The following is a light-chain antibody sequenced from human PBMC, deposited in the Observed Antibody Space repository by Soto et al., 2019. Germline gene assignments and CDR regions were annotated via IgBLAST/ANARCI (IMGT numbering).Light chain of an antibody. V-gene: IGKV3-20*01. CDR1: QSLTSDY. CDR2: GAS. CDR3: QQSGRP. J-gene: IGKJ1*01. Sequence: EIVLTQSPGTLSLSPGERATLSCRASQSLTSDYLAWYQQKPGQTPRLLIHGASSRATGIPDRFSGSGSGTDFTLTISRLEREDSAVYYCQQSGRPFGQGTKVEIK.